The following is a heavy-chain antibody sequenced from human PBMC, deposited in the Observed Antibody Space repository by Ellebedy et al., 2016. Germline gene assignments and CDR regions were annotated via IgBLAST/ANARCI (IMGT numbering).Heavy chain of an antibody. J-gene: IGHJ4*02. Sequence: SETLSLTCAVSLYSISSGYYWGWIRQPPGKGLEWIGNIYHSGSTYYNPSLKSRVTISVDTSKNQFSLKLTSVTAADTAVYFCGRGYRAVAAYLDYWGQGTLVTASS. CDR2: IYHSGST. V-gene: IGHV4-38-2*01. CDR3: GRGYRAVAAYLDY. D-gene: IGHD6-19*01. CDR1: LYSISSGYY.